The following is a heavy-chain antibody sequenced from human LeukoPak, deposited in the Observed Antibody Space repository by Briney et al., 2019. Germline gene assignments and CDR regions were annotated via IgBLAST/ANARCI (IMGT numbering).Heavy chain of an antibody. CDR3: ARELGITMIVVDYNWFDP. Sequence: ASVKVSCKASGYRFNNYGMNWVRQAPGQGLEWMGWVSAYNGNTNYAQKFQGRVTMTTDTSTSTAYMELRSLRSDDTALYYCARELGITMIVVDYNWFDPWGQGTLVTVSP. V-gene: IGHV1-18*01. J-gene: IGHJ5*02. CDR1: GYRFNNYG. CDR2: VSAYNGNT. D-gene: IGHD3-22*01.